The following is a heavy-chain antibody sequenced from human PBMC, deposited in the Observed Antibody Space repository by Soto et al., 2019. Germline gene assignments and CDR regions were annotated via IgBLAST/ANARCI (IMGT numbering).Heavy chain of an antibody. CDR1: GFTFSSYA. CDR2: ISSNGGST. Sequence: GESLKISCAASGFTFSSYAMHWVRQAPGKGLEYVSAISSNGGSTYYANSVKGRFTISRDNSKNTLYLQMGSLRAEDMAVYYCARGITGTTFWFDPWGQGTLVTVSS. D-gene: IGHD1-7*01. V-gene: IGHV3-64*01. J-gene: IGHJ5*02. CDR3: ARGITGTTFWFDP.